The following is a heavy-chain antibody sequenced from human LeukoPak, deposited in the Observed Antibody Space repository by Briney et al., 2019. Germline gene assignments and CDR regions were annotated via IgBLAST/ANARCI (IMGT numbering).Heavy chain of an antibody. CDR1: GDSISRSNW. J-gene: IGHJ5*02. CDR3: ARVYCSGGSCYDSRGWFDP. Sequence: PSETLSLTCTVSGDSISRSNWWSWVRQPPGKGLEWIGSIYYSGSTYYKSSLKSRVTISVDTSKNQFSLRLSSVTAADTAVYYCARVYCSGGSCYDSRGWFDPWGQGTLVTVSS. CDR2: IYYSGST. D-gene: IGHD2-15*01. V-gene: IGHV4-4*02.